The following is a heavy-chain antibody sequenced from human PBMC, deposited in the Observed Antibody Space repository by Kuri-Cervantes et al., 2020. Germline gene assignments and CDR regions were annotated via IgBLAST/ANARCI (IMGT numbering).Heavy chain of an antibody. CDR1: GFTFSSYS. CDR2: ISSSSSYI. Sequence: GGSLRLSCAASGFTFSSYSMNWVRQAPGKGLEWVSSISSSSSYIYYADSVKGRFTISRDNAKNSLYLQMNSLRAEDTAVYYCASPSSDGDYYYCYGMDVWGQGTTVTVSS. J-gene: IGHJ6*02. D-gene: IGHD4-17*01. CDR3: ASPSSDGDYYYCYGMDV. V-gene: IGHV3-21*01.